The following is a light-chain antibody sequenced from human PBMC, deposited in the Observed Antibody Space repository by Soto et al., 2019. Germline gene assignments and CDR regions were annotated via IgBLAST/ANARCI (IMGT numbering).Light chain of an antibody. CDR3: SSFTTSNTWM. CDR2: EVS. Sequence: SALTHPASVSGSPGQSITISCTGTSSDVGGYNFVSWYQQHPGNAPKLMIYEVSNRPSGVSDRFSCSKSGNTASLTISGLQAEDEADYYCSSFTTSNTWMFGGGTKVTVL. CDR1: SSDVGGYNF. V-gene: IGLV2-14*01. J-gene: IGLJ3*02.